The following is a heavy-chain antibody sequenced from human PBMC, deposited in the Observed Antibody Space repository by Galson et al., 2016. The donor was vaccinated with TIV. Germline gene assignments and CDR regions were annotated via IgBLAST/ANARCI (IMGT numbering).Heavy chain of an antibody. Sequence: SETLSLTCSVSGGSLTSSDSYWGWIRQPPGKGLEWIGSINYSGNTYYNPSLQSRVTISVDTSKNQFSLKLSSVTAADTAVYYCAREHSGTSLGPCDYWGQGTLVTVSS. D-gene: IGHD1-26*01. CDR1: GGSLTSSDSY. V-gene: IGHV4-39*07. J-gene: IGHJ4*02. CDR3: AREHSGTSLGPCDY. CDR2: INYSGNT.